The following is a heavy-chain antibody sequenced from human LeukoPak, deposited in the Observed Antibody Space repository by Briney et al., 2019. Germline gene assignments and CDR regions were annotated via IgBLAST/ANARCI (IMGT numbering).Heavy chain of an antibody. D-gene: IGHD2-21*02. CDR3: ATGDYAYYGGGCPGFDF. Sequence: QPGGSLRLSCAGSGFPFIRPILNWVRQAPGTGLEWVSYISSSSSTISYADSVKGRFTISIDNTKNSLFLQMNSLRAEDTAVYYCATGDYAYYGGGCPGFDFWGQGTTVTVSS. J-gene: IGHJ6*02. CDR1: GFPFIRPI. V-gene: IGHV3-48*01. CDR2: ISSSSSTI.